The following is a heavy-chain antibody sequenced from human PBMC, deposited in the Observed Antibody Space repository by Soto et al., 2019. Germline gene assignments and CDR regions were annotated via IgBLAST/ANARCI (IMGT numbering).Heavy chain of an antibody. CDR1: GYTFTGYY. V-gene: IGHV1-2*02. J-gene: IGHJ4*02. D-gene: IGHD6-6*01. CDR2: INPNSGGT. Sequence: ASVMVSCKASGYTFTGYYMHWVRHAPGQGLEWMGWINPNSGGTNYAQKFQGRVTMTRDTSISTAYMELSRLRSDDTAVYYCARYLAAPYYFDYWGQGXLVTVSS. CDR3: ARYLAAPYYFDY.